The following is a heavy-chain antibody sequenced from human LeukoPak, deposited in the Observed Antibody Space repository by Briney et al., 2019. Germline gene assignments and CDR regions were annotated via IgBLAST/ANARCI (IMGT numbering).Heavy chain of an antibody. CDR1: GASISSYSYY. J-gene: IGHJ4*02. Sequence: SETLSLTCTVSGASISSYSYYWGWIRQPPGKGLEWIGSIYYSGSTYYNPSLKSRVTISVDTSKNQFSLNLSSVTAADTAVYYYARQDGSYYYFDYWGQGTLVTVSS. CDR3: ARQDGSYYYFDY. CDR2: IYYSGST. V-gene: IGHV4-39*01. D-gene: IGHD1-26*01.